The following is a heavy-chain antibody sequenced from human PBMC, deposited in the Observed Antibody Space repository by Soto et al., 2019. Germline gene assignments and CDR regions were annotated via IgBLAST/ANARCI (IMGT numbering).Heavy chain of an antibody. CDR1: GDSVSSNSAA. CDR2: TYYRSRWYN. J-gene: IGHJ4*02. V-gene: IGHV6-1*01. Sequence: SQTLSLTCVISGDSVSSNSAAWNWIRQSPSRGLEWLGRTYYRSRWYNGYAVSVRSRITIKPDTSKNQFSLQLNSVTPEDTAVYYCARIVGATRDYWGQGTLVTVS. D-gene: IGHD1-26*01. CDR3: ARIVGATRDY.